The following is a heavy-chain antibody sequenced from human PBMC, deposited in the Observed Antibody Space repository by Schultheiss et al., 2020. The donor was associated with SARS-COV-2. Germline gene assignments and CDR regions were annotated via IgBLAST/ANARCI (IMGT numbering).Heavy chain of an antibody. CDR2: IYYSGST. CDR3: ASPFMVRGVTPDAFDI. CDR1: GGSISSYY. D-gene: IGHD3-10*01. Sequence: SETLSLTCTVSGGSISSYYWSWIRQPAGKGLEWIGSIYYSGSTNYNPSLKSRVTISVDTSKNQFSLKLSSVTAADTAVYYCASPFMVRGVTPDAFDIWGQGTMVTVSS. J-gene: IGHJ3*02. V-gene: IGHV4-4*07.